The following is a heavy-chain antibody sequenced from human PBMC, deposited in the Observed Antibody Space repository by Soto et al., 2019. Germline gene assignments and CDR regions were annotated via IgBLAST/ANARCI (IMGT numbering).Heavy chain of an antibody. CDR2: IGGSGDRT. J-gene: IGHJ4*02. D-gene: IGHD3-10*01. CDR3: ATGGLLWFGELLPLGY. Sequence: PGGSLRLSCAASGFTFSSYAMSWVRQAPGKGLEWVSAIGGSGDRTYYRDSVKGRFTISRDNSKNTLYLQMNSLRAEDTAAYYCATGGLLWFGELLPLGYWGQGTLVTVPS. V-gene: IGHV3-23*01. CDR1: GFTFSSYA.